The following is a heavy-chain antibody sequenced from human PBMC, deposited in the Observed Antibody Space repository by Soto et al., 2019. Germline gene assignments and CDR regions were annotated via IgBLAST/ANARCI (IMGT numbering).Heavy chain of an antibody. J-gene: IGHJ5*02. CDR1: GYSFTSYW. CDR2: IYPGDSDT. CDR3: ARGYCSGGSCDRTGFDP. V-gene: IGHV5-51*01. D-gene: IGHD2-15*01. Sequence: GESLKISCKGSGYSFTSYWIGWVRQMPGKGLECMGIIYPGDSDTRYSPSFQGQVTISADKSISTAYLQWSSLKASDTAMYYCARGYCSGGSCDRTGFDPWGQGTLVTVSS.